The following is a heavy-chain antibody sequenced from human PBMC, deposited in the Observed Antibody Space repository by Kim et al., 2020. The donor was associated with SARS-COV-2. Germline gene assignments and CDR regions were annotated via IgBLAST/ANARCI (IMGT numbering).Heavy chain of an antibody. Sequence: GGSLRLSCAASGFTFDDYAMHWVRQAPGKGLEWVSGISWNSGSIGYADSVKGRFTISRDNAKNSLYLQMDSLRAEDTALYYCAKDKGGYNSEFDYWGQGTLVTVSS. V-gene: IGHV3-9*01. J-gene: IGHJ4*02. CDR1: GFTFDDYA. CDR2: ISWNSGSI. CDR3: AKDKGGYNSEFDY. D-gene: IGHD5-12*01.